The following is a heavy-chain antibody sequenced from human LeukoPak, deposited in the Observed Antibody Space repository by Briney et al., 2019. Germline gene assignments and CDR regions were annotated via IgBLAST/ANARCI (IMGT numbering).Heavy chain of an antibody. D-gene: IGHD3-22*01. J-gene: IGHJ4*02. CDR2: IYYSGST. CDR3: ASSITMIVVVITPPGY. V-gene: IGHV4-39*01. Sequence: SETLSLTCTVSGGSISSSSYYWGWIRQPPGKGLEWIGSIYYSGSTYYNPSLKSRVTISVDTSKNQFSLKLSSVTAADTAVYYCASSITMIVVVITPPGYWGQGTLVTVSS. CDR1: GGSISSSSYY.